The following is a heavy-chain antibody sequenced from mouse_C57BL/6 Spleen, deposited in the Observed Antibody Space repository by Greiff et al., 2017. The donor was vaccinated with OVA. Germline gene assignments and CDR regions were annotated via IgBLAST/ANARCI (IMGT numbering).Heavy chain of an antibody. CDR3: ARGGYYGAMDY. Sequence: EVKLQESGPGMVKPSQSLSLTCTVTGYSITSGYDWHWIRHFPGNKLEWMGYISYSGSTNYNPSLKSRISITHDTSKNHFFLKLNSVTTEDTATYYCARGGYYGAMDYWGQGTSVTVSS. D-gene: IGHD1-1*01. V-gene: IGHV3-1*01. CDR2: ISYSGST. CDR1: GYSITSGYD. J-gene: IGHJ4*01.